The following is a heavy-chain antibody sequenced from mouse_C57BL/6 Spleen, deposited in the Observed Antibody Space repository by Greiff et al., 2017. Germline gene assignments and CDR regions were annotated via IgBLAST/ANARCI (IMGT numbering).Heavy chain of an antibody. CDR1: GFTFTDYY. Sequence: EVQLVESGGGLVQPGGSLSLSCAASGFTFTDYYMSWVRQPPGKALEWLGFIRNKANGYTTEYSASVKGRFTISSDNSQSILYLQMKGLRAEDSATYDCARGRGTDDGYARDYGGKGTSGNVSS. D-gene: IGHD2-12*01. J-gene: IGHJ4*01. V-gene: IGHV7-3*01. CDR2: IRNKANGYTT. CDR3: ARGRGTDDGYARDY.